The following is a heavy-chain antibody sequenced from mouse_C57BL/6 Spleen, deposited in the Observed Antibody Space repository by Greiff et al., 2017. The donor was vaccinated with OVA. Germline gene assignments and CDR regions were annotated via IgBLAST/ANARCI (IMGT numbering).Heavy chain of an antibody. J-gene: IGHJ2*01. CDR1: GFSLTSYA. CDR2: IWTGGGT. CDR3: ARMDYYGSPLDY. Sequence: VKLMESGPGLVAPSQSLSITCTVSGFSLTSYAISWVRQPPGKGLEWLGVIWTGGGTTYNSALNSRLSISKDNSTSQVFLKMNSLQPDYTARYYCARMDYYGSPLDYWGQGTTLTVSS. D-gene: IGHD1-1*01. V-gene: IGHV2-9-1*01.